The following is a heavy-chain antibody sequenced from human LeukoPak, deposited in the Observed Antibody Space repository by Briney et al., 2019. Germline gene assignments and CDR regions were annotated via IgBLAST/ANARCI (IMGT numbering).Heavy chain of an antibody. V-gene: IGHV1-18*01. J-gene: IGHJ4*02. Sequence: ASVKVSCKASGYTFTSYGISWVRQAPGQGLEWMGGNSANNGNTKYNTKYAQNLQGRVTMTTDISTSTAYMELRTLRSDDTAVYYCARDRDRSGSQSYWGQGTLVTVSS. CDR1: GYTFTSYG. CDR2: NSANNGNTKYNT. CDR3: ARDRDRSGSQSY. D-gene: IGHD1-26*01.